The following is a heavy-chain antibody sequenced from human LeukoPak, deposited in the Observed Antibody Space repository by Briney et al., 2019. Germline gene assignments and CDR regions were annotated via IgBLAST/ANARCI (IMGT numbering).Heavy chain of an antibody. V-gene: IGHV3-21*01. CDR1: GFTFSSYS. D-gene: IGHD5-24*01. CDR2: ISSSSSYI. Sequence: GGSLRLSCAASGFTFSSYSMNWVRQAPGKGLEWVSSISSSSSYIYYADSVKGRFTISRDNAKNSLYLQMNSLRAEDTAVYYCAREEMATIYKDAFDIWGQGTMVTVSS. J-gene: IGHJ3*02. CDR3: AREEMATIYKDAFDI.